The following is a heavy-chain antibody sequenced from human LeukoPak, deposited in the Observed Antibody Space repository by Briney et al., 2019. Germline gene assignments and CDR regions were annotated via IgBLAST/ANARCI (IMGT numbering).Heavy chain of an antibody. Sequence: PSETLSLTCSISGGSITTHYWTWIRQPPGKGLEWIGYALYSGITNYNPSLRGRITISVDTSQNQFSLSLRSVTAADTAVYYCARDLTTVTKGFDLWGQGTMVTVSS. CDR1: GGSITTHY. V-gene: IGHV4-59*11. CDR2: ALYSGIT. J-gene: IGHJ3*01. CDR3: ARDLTTVTKGFDL. D-gene: IGHD4-17*01.